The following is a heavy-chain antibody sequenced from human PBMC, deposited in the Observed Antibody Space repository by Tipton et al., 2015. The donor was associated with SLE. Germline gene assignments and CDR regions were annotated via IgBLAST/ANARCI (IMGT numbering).Heavy chain of an antibody. D-gene: IGHD3-16*01. Sequence: TLSLTCTVSGGSISSSSSYWSWIRQPPGKGLEWIGEINHSGSTNYNPSLKSRVTISVDTSKNQFSLKLSSVTAADTAVYYCARGGGFDPWGQGTLVTVSS. CDR3: ARGGGFDP. V-gene: IGHV4-39*07. CDR1: GGSISSSSSY. CDR2: INHSGST. J-gene: IGHJ5*02.